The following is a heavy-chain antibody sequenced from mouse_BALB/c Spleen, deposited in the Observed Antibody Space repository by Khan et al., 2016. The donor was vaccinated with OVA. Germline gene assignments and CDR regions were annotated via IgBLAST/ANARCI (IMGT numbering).Heavy chain of an antibody. CDR1: GYALSNYW. V-gene: IGHV1-80*01. Sequence: VQLQESGAELVRPGSSVKISCKASGYALSNYWMNWVKQRPGKGIEWIGQIYHGDGDTSFNGKFRGKATLTADKSYSTTYMKHRRLTSEDSAVYFCARSGYDYFAYWGQGSLVTVSA. D-gene: IGHD2-14*01. J-gene: IGHJ3*01. CDR2: IYHGDGDT. CDR3: ARSGYDYFAY.